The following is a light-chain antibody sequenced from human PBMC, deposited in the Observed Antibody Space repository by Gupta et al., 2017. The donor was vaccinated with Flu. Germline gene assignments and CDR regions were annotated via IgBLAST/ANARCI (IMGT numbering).Light chain of an antibody. V-gene: IGKV3-11*01. Sequence: EIVLTQSPATLSLSPGERATLSCRASQSVSSYLAWYQQKPGQAPRLLIYDASNRATGIPARFSGSGSGTDFTLTISSLEPEDFAVYYCQQRSNWPPIITFGQGTXLEIK. CDR2: DAS. J-gene: IGKJ5*01. CDR3: QQRSNWPPIIT. CDR1: QSVSSY.